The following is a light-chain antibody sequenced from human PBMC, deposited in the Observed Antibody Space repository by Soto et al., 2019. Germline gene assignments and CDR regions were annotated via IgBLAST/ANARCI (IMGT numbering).Light chain of an antibody. CDR3: SSYTSSSTPVV. Sequence: QSVLTQPASVSGSPGQSITISCTGTSSDVGGYNYVSWYQQHPGKAPKLMIYDVSNRPSGVANRFSGSKSGNTASLTISGVQAEDEADYYCSSYTSSSTPVVFGGGTKLTVL. CDR2: DVS. CDR1: SSDVGGYNY. V-gene: IGLV2-14*01. J-gene: IGLJ2*01.